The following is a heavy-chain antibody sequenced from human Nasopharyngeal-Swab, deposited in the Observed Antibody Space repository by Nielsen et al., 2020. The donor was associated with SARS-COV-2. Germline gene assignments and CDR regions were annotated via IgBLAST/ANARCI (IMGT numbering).Heavy chain of an antibody. CDR2: INTDGTTT. D-gene: IGHD2-15*01. CDR3: AKDVGGRDNY. V-gene: IGHV3-74*01. CDR1: GFTFSTYW. Sequence: EYLIIPRAAPGFTFSTYWMHWVRQPPAQGLLWVSRINTDGTTTNYADSVKGRFTISRDYAKNTLYLQMNSLRAEDTAVYYCAKDVGGRDNYWGQGALVTVSS. J-gene: IGHJ4*02.